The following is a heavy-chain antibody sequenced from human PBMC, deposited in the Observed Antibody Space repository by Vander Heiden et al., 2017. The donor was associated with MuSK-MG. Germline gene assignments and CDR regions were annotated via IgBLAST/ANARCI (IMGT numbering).Heavy chain of an antibody. CDR2: IYYSGST. CDR1: GCSISRSSRY. Sequence: QLQLQESGPGPVKPSETLSLACLVSGCSISRSSRYWGWIRQPPGKGLEWIGSIYYSGSTYNNPSLESGVTISVDTSKNQFSLKLTSVTAADTAVYYCARQWELIAFDIWGQGTMVTVSS. CDR3: ARQWELIAFDI. J-gene: IGHJ3*02. D-gene: IGHD1-26*01. V-gene: IGHV4-39*01.